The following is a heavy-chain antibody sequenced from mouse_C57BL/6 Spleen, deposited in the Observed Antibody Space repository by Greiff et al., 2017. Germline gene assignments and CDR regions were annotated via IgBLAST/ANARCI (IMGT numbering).Heavy chain of an antibody. Sequence: EVQLQQSGPELVKPGASVKISCKASGYTFTDYYMNWVKQSHGKSLEWIGDINPNNGGTSYNQKFKGKATLTVDKSSSTAYMELRSLTSEDSAVYYCARREVVATLDYFDYWGQGTTLTVSS. CDR2: INPNNGGT. CDR1: GYTFTDYY. V-gene: IGHV1-26*01. D-gene: IGHD1-1*01. J-gene: IGHJ2*01. CDR3: ARREVVATLDYFDY.